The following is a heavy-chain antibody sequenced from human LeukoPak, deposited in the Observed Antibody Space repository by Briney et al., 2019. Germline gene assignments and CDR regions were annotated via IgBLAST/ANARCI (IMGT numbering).Heavy chain of an antibody. J-gene: IGHJ4*02. Sequence: PGGSLRLSCAASGFTCSSYWMNWVRQAQGKGLEWVSAISGGSDGSTNYAASVKGRFSISRDNSKNTLYLQMNSLRAEDTALYYCAKAISRSGSYWASDYWGQGTLVTVSS. V-gene: IGHV3-23*01. D-gene: IGHD1-26*01. CDR3: AKAISRSGSYWASDY. CDR2: ISGGSDGST. CDR1: GFTCSSYW.